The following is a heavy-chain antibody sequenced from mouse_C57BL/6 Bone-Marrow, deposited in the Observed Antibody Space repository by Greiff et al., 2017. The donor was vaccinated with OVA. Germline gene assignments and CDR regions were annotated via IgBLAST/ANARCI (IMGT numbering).Heavy chain of an antibody. CDR2: IWSDGST. CDR1: GFSLTSYG. J-gene: IGHJ1*03. D-gene: IGHD1-1*01. Sequence: QVQLQQSGPGLVAPSQSLSITCTVSGFSLTSYGVHWVRQPPGKGLEWLVVIWSDGSTTYNSALKSRLSISKDNSKSQVFLKMNSLQTDDTAMYYCARHGYGSSSSYWYFDVWGTGTTVTVSS. CDR3: ARHGYGSSSSYWYFDV. V-gene: IGHV2-6-1*01.